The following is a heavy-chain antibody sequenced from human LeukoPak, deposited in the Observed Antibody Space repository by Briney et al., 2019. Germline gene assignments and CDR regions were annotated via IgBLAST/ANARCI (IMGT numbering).Heavy chain of an antibody. CDR3: ARDLTGTYYMDV. CDR1: GFTFSSYA. J-gene: IGHJ6*03. V-gene: IGHV3-64*02. CDR2: ISSDGDST. Sequence: PGRSLRLSCAASGFTFSSYAMQWIRQAPGKGLEYVSAISSDGDSTYYADSVKGRFTISRDDAKNSLYLQMDSLRADDTGVYYCARDLTGTYYMDVWGKGTTVTVSS. D-gene: IGHD7-27*01.